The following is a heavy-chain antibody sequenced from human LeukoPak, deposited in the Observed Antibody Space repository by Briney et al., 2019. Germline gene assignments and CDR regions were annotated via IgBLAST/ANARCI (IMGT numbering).Heavy chain of an antibody. V-gene: IGHV4-38-2*02. J-gene: IGHJ4*02. D-gene: IGHD3-10*01. CDR1: GGSISSGYY. CDR2: IYHSGST. CDR3: ARARSGSYYDY. Sequence: SETLSLTCTVSGGSISSGYYWGWIRQPPGKGLEWIGSIYHSGSTYYNPSLKSRVTISVDTSKNQFSLKLSSVTAADTAVYYCARARSGSYYDYWGQGTLVTVSS.